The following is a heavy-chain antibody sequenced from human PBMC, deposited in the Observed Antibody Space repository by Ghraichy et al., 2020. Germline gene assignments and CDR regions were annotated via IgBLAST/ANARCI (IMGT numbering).Heavy chain of an antibody. D-gene: IGHD2-15*01. CDR2: ISNGDGTI. CDR1: GLTFSGYT. J-gene: IGHJ4*02. Sequence: GGSLRLSCAVSGLTFSGYTMKWVRQAPGKGLEWISFISNGDGTIYYADSVKGRFTISRDNAKNSLYLQMNSLRDEDTAVYYCATGGGTFWGQGTLVTVS. V-gene: IGHV3-48*02. CDR3: ATGGGTF.